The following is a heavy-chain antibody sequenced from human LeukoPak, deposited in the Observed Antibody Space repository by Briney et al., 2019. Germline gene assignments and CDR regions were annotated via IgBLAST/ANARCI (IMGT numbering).Heavy chain of an antibody. V-gene: IGHV4-31*03. D-gene: IGHD3-10*01. J-gene: IGHJ3*02. CDR2: IYYSGST. CDR1: GGSISSGGYY. Sequence: SETLSLTCTVSGGSISSGGYYWSWIRQHPGKGLEWIGYIYYSGSTYYNPSLKSRVTISVDTSKNQFSLKLSSVTAADTAVYYCARGPTMVRGVMEVGECRAFDIWGQGTMVTVSS. CDR3: ARGPTMVRGVMEVGECRAFDI.